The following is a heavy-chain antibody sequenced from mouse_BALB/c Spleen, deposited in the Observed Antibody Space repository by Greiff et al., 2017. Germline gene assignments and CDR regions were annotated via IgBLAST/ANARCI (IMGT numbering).Heavy chain of an antibody. D-gene: IGHD2-12*01. CDR2: ISYSGST. CDR1: GYSITSDYA. V-gene: IGHV3-2*02. J-gene: IGHJ3*01. Sequence: DVQLQESGPGLVKPSQSLSLTCTVTGYSITSDYAWNWIRQFPGNKLEWMGYISYSGSTSYNPSLKSRISITRDTSKNQFFLQLNSVTTEDTATYYCARENDGSLVADWGQGTLVTVSA. CDR3: ARENDGSLVAD.